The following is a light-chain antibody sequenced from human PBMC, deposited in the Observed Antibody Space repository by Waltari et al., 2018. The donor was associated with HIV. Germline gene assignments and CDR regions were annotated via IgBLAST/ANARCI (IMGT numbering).Light chain of an antibody. Sequence: DILLTQTPGTLSLSPGQRATLSCWASQIIRDNFLAWYQQRPGQAPRLLMFAASSRATGIPDRFTDSGSGTEFSLTIARLEPEDYAVYYCQQYATSPTFGNGTKVEV. J-gene: IGKJ1*01. CDR3: QQYATSPT. V-gene: IGKV3-20*01. CDR1: QIIRDNF. CDR2: AAS.